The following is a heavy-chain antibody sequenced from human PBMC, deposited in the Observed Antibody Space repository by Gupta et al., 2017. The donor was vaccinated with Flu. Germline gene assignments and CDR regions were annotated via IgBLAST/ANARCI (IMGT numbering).Heavy chain of an antibody. Sequence: QVQLQESGPGLVKPSETLSLTCTVSGGSISSYYWSWIRQPAGKGLEWIGRIYTSGSTNYTPSLKSRVTMSVDTAKNQFSLKLSSVTAADTAVYYCARDVRCSSTSCYRGWFDPWGQGTLVTVSA. CDR3: ARDVRCSSTSCYRGWFDP. CDR2: IYTSGST. J-gene: IGHJ5*02. CDR1: GGSISSYY. V-gene: IGHV4-4*07. D-gene: IGHD2-2*02.